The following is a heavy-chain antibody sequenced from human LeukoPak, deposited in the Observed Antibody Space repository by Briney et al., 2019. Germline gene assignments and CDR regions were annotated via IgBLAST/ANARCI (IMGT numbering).Heavy chain of an antibody. Sequence: PGTSLRLSCEASRFTFTSYAMSGVRQAPGKGLEWVSGISASGGNTYYADSVKGRFAISRDNSKNTLYLQMNSLRAEDTAIYYCAKGPNMVRGAPFDDWGQGTLVTVSS. J-gene: IGHJ4*02. V-gene: IGHV3-23*01. D-gene: IGHD3-10*01. CDR2: ISASGGNT. CDR3: AKGPNMVRGAPFDD. CDR1: RFTFTSYA.